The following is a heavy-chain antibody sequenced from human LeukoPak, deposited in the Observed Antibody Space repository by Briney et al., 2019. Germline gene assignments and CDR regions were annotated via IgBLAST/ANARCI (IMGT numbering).Heavy chain of an antibody. D-gene: IGHD7-27*01. Sequence: AGGSLRLSCAASGFTFIDYDMHWVRQVIGKGLEWVSAIGIRGDTHYSGSVKGRFTISRENAESSLYLQMNSLTVEDTAVYYCAKGRGGSSNWGPDYWGQGTQVTVSS. CDR2: IGIRGDT. V-gene: IGHV3-13*01. CDR1: GFTFIDYD. J-gene: IGHJ4*02. CDR3: AKGRGGSSNWGPDY.